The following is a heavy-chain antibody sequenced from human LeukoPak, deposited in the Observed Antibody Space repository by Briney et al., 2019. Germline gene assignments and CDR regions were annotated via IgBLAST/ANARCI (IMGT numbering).Heavy chain of an antibody. V-gene: IGHV4-38-2*01. D-gene: IGHD2-2*01. J-gene: IGHJ5*02. Sequence: PSETLSLTCAVSGYSISSGYYWGWIRQPPGKGLEWIGSIYHSGSTNYNPSLKSRVTMSVDTSKNQFSLKLSSVTAADTAVYYCARQVPAAICWFDPWGQGTLVTVSS. CDR3: ARQVPAAICWFDP. CDR1: GYSISSGYY. CDR2: IYHSGST.